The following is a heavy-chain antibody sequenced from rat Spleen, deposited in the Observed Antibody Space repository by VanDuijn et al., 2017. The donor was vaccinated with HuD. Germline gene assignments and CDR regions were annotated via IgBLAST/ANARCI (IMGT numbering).Heavy chain of an antibody. CDR2: ISPSGGIT. CDR3: ATAGTRISRFAY. CDR1: GFTLSNYG. V-gene: IGHV5-19*01. D-gene: IGHD1-4*01. J-gene: IGHJ3*01. Sequence: EVQLVESGGGLVQPGRSLKLSCAASGFTLSNYGMHWIRQAPTRGLEWVASISPSGGITDYRDSVKGRFAISRDSAKSTLYLQMDSLGSEDTATYCCATAGTRISRFAYWGQGTLVTVSS.